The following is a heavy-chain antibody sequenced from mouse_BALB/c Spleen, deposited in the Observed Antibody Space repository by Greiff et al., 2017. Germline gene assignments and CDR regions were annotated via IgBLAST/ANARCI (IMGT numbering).Heavy chain of an antibody. CDR1: GYTFTSYW. CDR2: IYPGSGST. CDR3: TRSPYDYDGDYFDY. V-gene: IGHV1S22*01. J-gene: IGHJ2*01. D-gene: IGHD2-4*01. Sequence: LQQPGSELVRPGASVKLSCKASGYTFTSYWMHWVKHRHGQGLEWIGNIYPGSGSTNYDEKFKSKGTLTVDTSSSTAYMHLSSLTSENSAVYYCTRSPYDYDGDYFDYWGQGTTLTVSS.